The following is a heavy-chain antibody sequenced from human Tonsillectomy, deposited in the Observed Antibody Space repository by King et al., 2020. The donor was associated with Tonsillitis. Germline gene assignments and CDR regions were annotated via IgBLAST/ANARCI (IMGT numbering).Heavy chain of an antibody. J-gene: IGHJ4*02. Sequence: PLPASVPGLVTPSEPLSLTCTVSGASISSRSFYWGWIRQPPGKGLEWIGSIYYSGSTYFNPSLKSRVTISVDTSKNQFSLKLSSVTAADTAGDYWAKKWPGYDGQYGGQGTLGTGSS. CDR2: IYYSGST. V-gene: IGHV4-39*01. D-gene: IGHD5-12*01. CDR3: AKKWPGYDGQY. CDR1: GASISSRSFY.